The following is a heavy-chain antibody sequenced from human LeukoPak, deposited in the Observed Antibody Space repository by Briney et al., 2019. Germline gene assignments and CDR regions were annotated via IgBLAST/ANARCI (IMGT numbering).Heavy chain of an antibody. V-gene: IGHV3-7*01. CDR3: AKDRGVMPHWLDY. J-gene: IGHJ4*02. Sequence: GGSLRHSCAGSGFTLSSYWMSWVRQAPGKGLEWVANIKQGGSERYYADSVKGRFTISRDNSKNTLYLQMNSLRAEDTAVYYCAKDRGVMPHWLDYWGQGTLVTVSS. CDR1: GFTLSSYW. D-gene: IGHD3-16*01. CDR2: IKQGGSER.